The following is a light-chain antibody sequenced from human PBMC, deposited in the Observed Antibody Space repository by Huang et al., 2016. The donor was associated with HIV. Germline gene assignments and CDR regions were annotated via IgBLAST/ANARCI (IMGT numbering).Light chain of an antibody. V-gene: IGKV3-20*01. CDR1: QRVSNSY. CDR3: QQYGTSPRT. J-gene: IGKJ2*01. CDR2: GAS. Sequence: EIVLTQSPGTLSLSPGQRATLSCRASQRVSNSYLAWYQQKLGHPPRLLVYGASSRATGIPDRFSGSGSGTDFTLTISRLEPEDFAVYYCQQYGTSPRTFGQGTKLEIK.